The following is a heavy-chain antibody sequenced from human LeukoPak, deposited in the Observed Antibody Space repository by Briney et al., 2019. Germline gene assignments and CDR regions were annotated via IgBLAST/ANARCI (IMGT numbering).Heavy chain of an antibody. D-gene: IGHD3-22*01. J-gene: IGHJ4*02. CDR3: ASRHYDSTGDYFDY. Sequence: PGGSLRLSCAASGFTFSSYAMSWVRQAPGKGLEWVSAISGSGGSTYYADSVKGRFTISRDSSKNTLYLQMNSLRAEDTAVYYCASRHYDSTGDYFDYWGQGTLVTVSS. CDR2: ISGSGGST. V-gene: IGHV3-23*01. CDR1: GFTFSSYA.